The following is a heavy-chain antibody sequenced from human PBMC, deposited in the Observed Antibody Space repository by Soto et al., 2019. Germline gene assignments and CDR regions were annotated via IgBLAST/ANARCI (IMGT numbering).Heavy chain of an antibody. Sequence: GASVKVSCKASGYTFTGYYMHWVRQAPGQRLDWMGWINPNSGGTNYAQKFQGWVTMTRDTSISTAYMELSRLRSDDTAVYYCARGITMVRGVIQNHYGMDVWGQGTTVTVSS. CDR2: INPNSGGT. CDR3: ARGITMVRGVIQNHYGMDV. V-gene: IGHV1-2*04. D-gene: IGHD3-10*01. CDR1: GYTFTGYY. J-gene: IGHJ6*02.